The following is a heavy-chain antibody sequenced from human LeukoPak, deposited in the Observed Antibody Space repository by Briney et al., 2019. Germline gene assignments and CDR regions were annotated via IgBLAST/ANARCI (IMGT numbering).Heavy chain of an antibody. Sequence: GGSLRLSCAASGFTFSSYAMSWVRQAPGKGLEWVSAISGSGGSTYYADSVKGRFTISRDNSKNTLYLQMNSLRAEDTAVYYCAKEAIGYCSSTSCHGDDHWGQGTLVTVSS. CDR1: GFTFSSYA. CDR3: AKEAIGYCSSTSCHGDDH. CDR2: ISGSGGST. V-gene: IGHV3-23*01. J-gene: IGHJ4*02. D-gene: IGHD2-2*03.